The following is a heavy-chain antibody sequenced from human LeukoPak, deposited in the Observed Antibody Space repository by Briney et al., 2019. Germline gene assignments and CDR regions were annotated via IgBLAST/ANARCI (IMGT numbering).Heavy chain of an antibody. V-gene: IGHV3-64*01. CDR2: ISSNGGST. J-gene: IGHJ4*02. D-gene: IGHD1-26*01. Sequence: HPGGSLRLSCAASGFTFSSYAMHWVRQAPGKGLEYVSAISSNGGSTYYANSVKGRFTISRDNSKNTLYLQMGSLRAEDMAVYYCARCSGSYYAPLDYWGQGTLVTVSS. CDR1: GFTFSSYA. CDR3: ARCSGSYYAPLDY.